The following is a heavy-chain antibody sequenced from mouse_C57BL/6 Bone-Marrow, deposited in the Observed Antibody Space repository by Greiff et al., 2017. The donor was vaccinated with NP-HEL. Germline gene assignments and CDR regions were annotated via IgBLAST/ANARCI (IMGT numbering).Heavy chain of an antibody. J-gene: IGHJ3*01. CDR2: IYPRSGNT. D-gene: IGHD2-2*01. Sequence: VMLVESGAELARPGASVKLSCKASGYTFTSYGISWVKQRTGQGLEWIGEIYPRSGNTYYNEKFKGKATLTADKASSTAYMELRSLTSEDSAVYFCAREGLRTSPWFAYWGQGTLVTVSA. CDR3: AREGLRTSPWFAY. V-gene: IGHV1-81*01. CDR1: GYTFTSYG.